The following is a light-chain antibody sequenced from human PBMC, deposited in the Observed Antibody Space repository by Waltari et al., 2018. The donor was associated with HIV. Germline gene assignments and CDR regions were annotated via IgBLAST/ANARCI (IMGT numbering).Light chain of an antibody. CDR2: GNS. J-gene: IGLJ3*02. Sequence: QSVLTQPPSVSGAPGQRVTISCTGSSSNIGAGYDVHWYQQLPGTTPKRLVYGNSNRPSGVPDRFSGSKSATSASLAITGLQAEDEADYYCQSYDNSLSAWVFGGGTKLTVL. CDR1: SSNIGAGYD. V-gene: IGLV1-40*01. CDR3: QSYDNSLSAWV.